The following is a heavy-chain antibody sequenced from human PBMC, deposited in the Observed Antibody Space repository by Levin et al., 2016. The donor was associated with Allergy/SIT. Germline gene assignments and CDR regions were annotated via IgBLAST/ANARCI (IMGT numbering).Heavy chain of an antibody. CDR3: ARSSGDYDILSGYYPAEFHFDY. J-gene: IGHJ4*02. V-gene: IGHV1-3*01. Sequence: WVRQAPGQRLEWMGWINAGNGNTKYSQKFQGRVTITRDTSASTAYMELSSLRSEDTAVYYCARSSGDYDILSGYYPAEFHFDYWGQGTLVTVSS. CDR2: INAGNGNT. D-gene: IGHD3-9*01.